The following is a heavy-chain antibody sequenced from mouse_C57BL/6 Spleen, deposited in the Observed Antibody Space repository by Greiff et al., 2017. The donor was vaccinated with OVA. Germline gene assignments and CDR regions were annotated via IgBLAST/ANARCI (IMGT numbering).Heavy chain of an antibody. V-gene: IGHV5-4*01. J-gene: IGHJ3*01. CDR1: GFTFSSYA. CDR3: ARDLSDGCPFAY. D-gene: IGHD2-3*01. Sequence: EVKLVESGGGLVKPGGSLKLSCAASGFTFSSYAMSWVRQTPEKRLEWVAILSDGGSYTYYPDNVKGRFTLSRDNAKNNLYLQMSHLKSEDTAMYYCARDLSDGCPFAYWGQGTLVTVSA. CDR2: LSDGGSYT.